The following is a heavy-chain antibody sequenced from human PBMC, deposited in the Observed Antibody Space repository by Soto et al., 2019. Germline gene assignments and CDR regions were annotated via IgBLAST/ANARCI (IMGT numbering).Heavy chain of an antibody. V-gene: IGHV4-59*01. CDR3: ARENYYGMDV. Sequence: SETLSLTCTVSGGSISSYYWSWIRQPPGKGLEWIGYIYYSGSTNYNPSLKSRVTISVDTSKNQFSLKLSSVTAADTAVYYCARENYYGMDVWGQGTTVTVSS. J-gene: IGHJ6*02. CDR2: IYYSGST. CDR1: GGSISSYY.